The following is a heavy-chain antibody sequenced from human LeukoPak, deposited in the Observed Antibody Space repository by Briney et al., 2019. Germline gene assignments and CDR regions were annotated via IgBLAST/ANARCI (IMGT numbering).Heavy chain of an antibody. CDR3: ARLSVLSGSKD. D-gene: IGHD3-16*01. CDR2: ISSSGSTI. V-gene: IGHV3-48*03. J-gene: IGHJ4*02. Sequence: GGSLRLSCAASGFTFSSYEMNWVRQAPGKGLEWVSYISSSGSTIYYADSVKGRFTTSRDNAKNSLYLQMNSLRAEDTAVYYCARLSVLSGSKDWGQGTLVTVSS. CDR1: GFTFSSYE.